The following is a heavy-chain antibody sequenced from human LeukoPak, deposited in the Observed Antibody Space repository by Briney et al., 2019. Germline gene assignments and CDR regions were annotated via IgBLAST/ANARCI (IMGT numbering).Heavy chain of an antibody. CDR3: ARGEYYDSSGYYYARVWFDY. CDR1: GYTFTSYY. CDR2: INPSGGST. V-gene: IGHV1-46*03. J-gene: IGHJ4*02. D-gene: IGHD3-22*01. Sequence: GASVKVSCKASGYTFTSYYMHWVRRAPGQGLEWMGIINPSGGSTSYAQKFQGRVTMTRDTSTSTVYMELSSPRSEDTAVYYCARGEYYDSSGYYYARVWFDYWGQGTLVTVSS.